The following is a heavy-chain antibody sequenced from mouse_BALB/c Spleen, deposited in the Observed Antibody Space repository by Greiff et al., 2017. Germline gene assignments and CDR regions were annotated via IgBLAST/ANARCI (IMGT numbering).Heavy chain of an antibody. D-gene: IGHD1-1*01. CDR3: TRDYGSSSGGYFDY. J-gene: IGHJ2*01. CDR1: GYSFTSYW. CDR2: IYPGNSDT. Sequence: VQLQQSGTVLARPGASVKMSCKASGYSFTSYWMHWVKQRPGQGLEWIGAIYPGNSDTSYNQKFKGKAKLTAVTSATTAYMELSSLTNEDSAVYYCTRDYGSSSGGYFDYWGQGTTLTVSS. V-gene: IGHV1-5*01.